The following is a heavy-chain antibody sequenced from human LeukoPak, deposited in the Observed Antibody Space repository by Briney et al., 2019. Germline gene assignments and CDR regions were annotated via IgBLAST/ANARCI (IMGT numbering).Heavy chain of an antibody. Sequence: SETLSLTCTVSGGSISSSSYYWGWIRQPPGKGLEWIGSIYYSGSTYYNPSLKSRVTISVDTSKNQFSLKLSSVTAADTAVYYCARYIVVVPAAMPYNWFDPWGQGTLVTVSS. CDR2: IYYSGST. CDR1: GGSISSSSYY. CDR3: ARYIVVVPAAMPYNWFDP. J-gene: IGHJ5*02. D-gene: IGHD2-2*01. V-gene: IGHV4-39*07.